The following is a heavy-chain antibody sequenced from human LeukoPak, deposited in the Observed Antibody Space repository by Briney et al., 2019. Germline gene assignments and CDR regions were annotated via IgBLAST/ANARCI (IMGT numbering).Heavy chain of an antibody. D-gene: IGHD6-13*01. CDR1: GFTFSSYA. CDR3: AKENWYLYNNNWYKTWFDP. V-gene: IGHV3-23*01. CDR2: ISGSGGSI. Sequence: GGSLRLSCAASGFTFSSYAMSWVRQAPGKGLEWVSAISGSGGSIYSADSVRGRFTISRDNSKNTLYLQMNSLRAEDTAIYYCAKENWYLYNNNWYKTWFDPWGQGTLVTVSS. J-gene: IGHJ5*02.